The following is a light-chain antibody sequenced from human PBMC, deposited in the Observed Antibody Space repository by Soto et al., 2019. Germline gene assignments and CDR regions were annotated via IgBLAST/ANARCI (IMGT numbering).Light chain of an antibody. CDR1: QSVSSN. Sequence: VVMTQSPATLSVSPWERATLSCRASQSVSSNLAWFQQKPGQAPRLLIYDASTRATGVPARFSGSGSGTEFTLTISSLQSEDFAVYYCQQHLNWPPYFGQGTRLEIK. J-gene: IGKJ5*01. CDR3: QQHLNWPPY. CDR2: DAS. V-gene: IGKV3-15*01.